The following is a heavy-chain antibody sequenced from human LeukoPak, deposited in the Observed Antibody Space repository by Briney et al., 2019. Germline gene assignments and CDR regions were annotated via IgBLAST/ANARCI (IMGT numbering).Heavy chain of an antibody. Sequence: SQTLSLTCTVSGGSISSGSYYWSWIRQPAGKGLEWIGRIYTSGSTNYNPSLKSRVTISVDTSKNQFSLKLSSVTAAHTAVYYCARVIPPAITGRFDPWGQGTLVTVSS. CDR3: ARVIPPAITGRFDP. CDR1: GGSISSGSYY. J-gene: IGHJ5*02. D-gene: IGHD2-2*02. V-gene: IGHV4-61*02. CDR2: IYTSGST.